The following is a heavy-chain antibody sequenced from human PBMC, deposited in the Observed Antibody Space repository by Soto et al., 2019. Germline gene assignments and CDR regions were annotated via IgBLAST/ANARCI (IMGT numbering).Heavy chain of an antibody. CDR2: IYYSGST. CDR1: GGSISSYY. Sequence: SETLSLTCTVSGGSISSYYWSWIRQPPGKGLEWIGYIYYSGSTNYNPSLKSRVTISVDTSKSQFSLKLNSMTAADTAVYYCARLGGPTYYDILTGSGTIDVWGQGTTVTVSS. CDR3: ARLGGPTYYDILTGSGTIDV. J-gene: IGHJ6*02. V-gene: IGHV4-59*08. D-gene: IGHD3-9*01.